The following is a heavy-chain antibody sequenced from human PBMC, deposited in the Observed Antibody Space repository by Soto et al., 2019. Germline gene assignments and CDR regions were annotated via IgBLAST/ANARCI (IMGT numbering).Heavy chain of an antibody. V-gene: IGHV4-34*01. CDR2: INHSGST. D-gene: IGHD1-7*01. Sequence: SETLSLTCAVYGGSFSGYYWSWIRQPPGKGLEWIGEINHSGSTNYNPSLKSRVTISVDTSKNQFSLKLSSVTAADTAVYYCARVRSHNWNYVNYYYYYGMDVWGQGTTVTVS. J-gene: IGHJ6*02. CDR3: ARVRSHNWNYVNYYYYYGMDV. CDR1: GGSFSGYY.